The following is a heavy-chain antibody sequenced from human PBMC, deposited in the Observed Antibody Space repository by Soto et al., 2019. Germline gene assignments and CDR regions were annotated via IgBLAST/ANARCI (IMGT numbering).Heavy chain of an antibody. Sequence: ASLKICGKASGYSSTDYHIHWVRQAPGQGLEWLGRINPKSGGTSTAQKFQGWVTMTTDTSISTASMELTRLTTDDTAIYYCSIGYSTDCSTGACCVLYNHAMDVCGQRTLVPVSS. D-gene: IGHD2-8*01. J-gene: IGHJ4*01. V-gene: IGHV1-2*04. CDR1: GYSSTDYH. CDR3: SIGYSTDCSTGACCVLYNHAMDV. CDR2: INPKSGGT.